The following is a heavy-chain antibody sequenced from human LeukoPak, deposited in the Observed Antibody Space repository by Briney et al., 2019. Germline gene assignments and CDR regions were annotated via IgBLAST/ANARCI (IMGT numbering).Heavy chain of an antibody. Sequence: GGSLRLSCAASGFTFSSYGMHWVRQAPGKGLEWVAVTSYDGSNKYYADSVKGRFTISRDNSKNTLYLQMNSLRAEDTAVYYCAKDRGGSWYRFDYWGQGTLVTVSS. CDR2: TSYDGSNK. J-gene: IGHJ4*02. CDR3: AKDRGGSWYRFDY. V-gene: IGHV3-30*18. D-gene: IGHD6-13*01. CDR1: GFTFSSYG.